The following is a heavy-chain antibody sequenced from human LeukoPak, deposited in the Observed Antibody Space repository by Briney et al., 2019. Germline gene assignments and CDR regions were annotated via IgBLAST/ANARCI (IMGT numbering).Heavy chain of an antibody. CDR2: ISGSGGST. CDR1: GFTFSSYA. J-gene: IGHJ4*02. CDR3: AKDFVFFYFDY. V-gene: IGHV3-23*01. Sequence: GGSLGLSCAASGFTFSSYAMSWVRQAPGKGLEWVSAISGSGGSTYYADSVKGRFTISRDNSKNTLYLQMNNLRAEDTAVYYCAKDFVFFYFDYWGQGTLVTVSS. D-gene: IGHD3-3*01.